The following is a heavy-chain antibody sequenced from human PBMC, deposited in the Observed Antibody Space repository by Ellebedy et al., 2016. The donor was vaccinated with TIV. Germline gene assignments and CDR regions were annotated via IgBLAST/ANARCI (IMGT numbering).Heavy chain of an antibody. CDR3: AKSRNGRATAGDN. CDR2: ISDSGSRT. CDR1: GFIFSHYG. V-gene: IGHV3-23*01. Sequence: ETLSLTXAASGFIFSHYGMQWVRQAPGRGLEWVSAISDSGSRTYYADSVKGRFTISRDNSRNTLYLQMDSLRAEDTGVYYCAKSRNGRATAGDNWGQGTLVTVSS. J-gene: IGHJ4*02. D-gene: IGHD2-21*02.